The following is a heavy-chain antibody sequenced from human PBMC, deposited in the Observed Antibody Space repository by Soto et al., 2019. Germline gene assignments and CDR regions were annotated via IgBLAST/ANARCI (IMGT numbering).Heavy chain of an antibody. CDR3: ARDKAVGAPYYYYGMDV. CDR1: GGSISSSNW. V-gene: IGHV4-4*02. CDR2: IYHSGST. J-gene: IGHJ6*02. D-gene: IGHD1-26*01. Sequence: SETLSLTCAVSGGSISSSNWWSWVRQPPGKGLEWIGEIYHSGSTNYNPSLKSRVTISVDKSKNQFSLKLSSVTAADTAVYYCARDKAVGAPYYYYGMDVWGQGTTVT.